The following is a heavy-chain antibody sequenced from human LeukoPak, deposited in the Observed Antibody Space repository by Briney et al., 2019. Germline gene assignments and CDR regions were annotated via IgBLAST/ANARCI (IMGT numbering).Heavy chain of an antibody. J-gene: IGHJ4*02. CDR1: GFTFGSYS. V-gene: IGHV3-21*04. CDR2: ISCTSSSI. CDR3: VKGLSSRFLGDFGY. D-gene: IGHD3-3*01. Sequence: PGGSLRLSCAASGFTFGSYSLNWVRQAPGQGLEWVSSISCTSSSIYYADSVKGRFTISRDNAKNSLYLQMNSLRTEDMALYYCVKGLSSRFLGDFGYWGQGTLVTVTS.